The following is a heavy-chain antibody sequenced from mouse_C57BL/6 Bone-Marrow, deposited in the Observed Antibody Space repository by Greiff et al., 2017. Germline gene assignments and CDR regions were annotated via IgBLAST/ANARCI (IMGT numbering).Heavy chain of an antibody. CDR1: GYTFTSYW. D-gene: IGHD1-1*01. V-gene: IGHV1-55*01. Sequence: LQQPGAELVKPGASVKMSCKASGYTFTSYWITWVKQRPGQGLEWIGDIYPGSGSTNYNEKFKSKATLTVDTSSSTAYMQLSSLTSEDSAVYYCARSYYGSKRDFDYWGQGTTLTVSS. CDR3: ARSYYGSKRDFDY. J-gene: IGHJ2*01. CDR2: IYPGSGST.